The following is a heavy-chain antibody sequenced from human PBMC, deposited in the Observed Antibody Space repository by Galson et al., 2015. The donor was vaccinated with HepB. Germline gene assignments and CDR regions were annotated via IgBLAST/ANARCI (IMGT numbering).Heavy chain of an antibody. Sequence: SLRLSCAASGFRFSNYYMMWVRQAPGKGLEWVSSITGGSRFIEYTESVKGRFTISRDNTGDSLFLEINSLRVDDTAVYYCATYDRGAFHLWGQGTTVTVS. J-gene: IGHJ3*01. CDR2: ITGGSRFI. CDR3: ATYDRGAFHL. CDR1: GFRFSNYY. V-gene: IGHV3-21*04. D-gene: IGHD3-3*01.